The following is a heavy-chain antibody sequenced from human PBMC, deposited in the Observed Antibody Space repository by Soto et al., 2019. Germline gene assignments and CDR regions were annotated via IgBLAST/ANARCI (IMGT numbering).Heavy chain of an antibody. CDR3: SSWVAVTSSDY. J-gene: IGHJ4*02. Sequence: EVQLVESGGGLVQPGGSLKLSCAASGFTFSDSTMYWVRQASGKGLEWVGRIRSKANSYATAYAESVKGRFTISRDDSKNTAYLQMSSLKTEDTAVYYCSSWVAVTSSDYWGQGTLVTVSS. CDR2: IRSKANSYAT. D-gene: IGHD6-19*01. V-gene: IGHV3-73*02. CDR1: GFTFSDST.